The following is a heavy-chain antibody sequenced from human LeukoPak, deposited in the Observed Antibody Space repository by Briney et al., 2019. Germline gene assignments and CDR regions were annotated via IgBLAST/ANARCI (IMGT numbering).Heavy chain of an antibody. CDR2: ISTSSSYI. J-gene: IGHJ4*02. CDR3: AKDMVVAATGGSPFDY. Sequence: GGSLRLSCAASGFTFSSYSMNWVRQAPGKGLEWVSSISTSSSYIYYADSVKGRITISRDNARKSLYLQMNSLRAEDTALYYCAKDMVVAATGGSPFDYWGQGTLVTVSS. V-gene: IGHV3-21*04. D-gene: IGHD2-15*01. CDR1: GFTFSSYS.